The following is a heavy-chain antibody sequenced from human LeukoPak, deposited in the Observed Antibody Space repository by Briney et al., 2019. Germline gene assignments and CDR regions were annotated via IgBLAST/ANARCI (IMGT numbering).Heavy chain of an antibody. D-gene: IGHD3-22*01. CDR1: GFTFDDYA. V-gene: IGHV3-9*01. J-gene: IGHJ4*02. Sequence: GGSLRLSCAASGFTFDDYAMHWVRQAPGKGLEWVSGISWNSGSIGYADSVKGRFTISRDNAKNSLYLQMNSLRAEDTAVYYCARATLDFDYYDSSGYHFDYWGQGTLVTVSS. CDR2: ISWNSGSI. CDR3: ARATLDFDYYDSSGYHFDY.